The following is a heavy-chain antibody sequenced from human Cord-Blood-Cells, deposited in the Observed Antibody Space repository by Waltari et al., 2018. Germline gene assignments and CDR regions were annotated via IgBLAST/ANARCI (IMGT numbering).Heavy chain of an antibody. D-gene: IGHD2-8*01. Sequence: EVQLVESGGGLVQPGGSLKLSCAAPGFTFSGSAMHWVRQASGKGRGGVGRIRSKANSYATAYAASVKGRFTISRDDSKNTAYLQMTSLKTEDTAVYYCTRQPTNGDDYWGQGTLVTVSS. CDR2: IRSKANSYAT. CDR3: TRQPTNGDDY. V-gene: IGHV3-73*02. J-gene: IGHJ4*02. CDR1: GFTFSGSA.